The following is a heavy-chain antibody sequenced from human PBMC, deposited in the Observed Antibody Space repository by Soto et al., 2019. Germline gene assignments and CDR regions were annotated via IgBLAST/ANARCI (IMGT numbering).Heavy chain of an antibody. J-gene: IGHJ6*02. CDR2: IVPMFGTA. Sequence: QVQLVQSGAEVKKPGSSVKVSCKASGGTFSSYAINWVRQAPGQGLEWLGGIVPMFGTANYAQKFQGRVTITADESTSTAYMELSSLRSDDTAVYYCARERRVVVVGVQPPGGMDVWGQGTTVIVSS. D-gene: IGHD2-15*01. CDR1: GGTFSSYA. CDR3: ARERRVVVVGVQPPGGMDV. V-gene: IGHV1-69*01.